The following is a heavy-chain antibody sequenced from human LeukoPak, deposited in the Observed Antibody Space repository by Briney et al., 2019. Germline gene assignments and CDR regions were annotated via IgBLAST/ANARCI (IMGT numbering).Heavy chain of an antibody. D-gene: IGHD6-19*01. V-gene: IGHV4-38-2*02. CDR3: ARASAGHYYFDY. CDR2: IYHSGYT. J-gene: IGHJ4*02. CDR1: GYSISSGYY. Sequence: SETLSLTCTVSGYSISSGYYWGWIRQPPGKGLEWIGTIYHSGYTYYNPSLKSRVTISVDTSKNQFSLKLSSVTAADTAVYYCARASAGHYYFDYWGQGTLVTVSS.